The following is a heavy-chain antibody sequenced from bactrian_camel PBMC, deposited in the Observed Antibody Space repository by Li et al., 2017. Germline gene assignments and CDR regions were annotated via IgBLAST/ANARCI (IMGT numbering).Heavy chain of an antibody. CDR2: VDSSSYT. J-gene: IGHJ6*01. CDR3: AAELAPPRWWSPLDFSN. Sequence: HVQLVESGGGSVQVGGSLTLSCAVSGHTYSNYAMGWFRQAPEKEREWVACVDSSSYTRYADSVKGRFMISKPNAKNTLYLQMNNLTPEDTAMYYCAAELAPPRWWSPLDFSNWGQGTQVTVSS. V-gene: IGHV3S53*01. D-gene: IGHD7*01. CDR1: GHTYSNYA.